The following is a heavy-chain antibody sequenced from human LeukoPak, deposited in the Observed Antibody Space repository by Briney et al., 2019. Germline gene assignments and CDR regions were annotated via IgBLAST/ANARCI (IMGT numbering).Heavy chain of an antibody. J-gene: IGHJ4*02. V-gene: IGHV4-39*07. Sequence: PSETLSLTCTVAGGSVSGTNYYWAWIRQPPEKGLEWIGTIYYSGSTYYNVSLKSRVTISVDTSKHQFSLKLSSVTAADTAVYYCASPSVDTAMVDWGQGTLVTVSS. CDR3: ASPSVDTAMVD. D-gene: IGHD5-18*01. CDR1: GGSVSGTNYY. CDR2: IYYSGST.